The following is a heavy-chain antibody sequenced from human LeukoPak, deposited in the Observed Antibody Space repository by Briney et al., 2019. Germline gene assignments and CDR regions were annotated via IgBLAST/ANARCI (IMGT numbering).Heavy chain of an antibody. CDR2: IRYDGSNK. Sequence: GGSLRLSCAASGFTFSSYGMYWVRQAPGKGLEWVAFIRYDGSNKKYADSVKGRITISRDNSRNTLYLQMNSLRAEDTAGYYCAKGSLSLMGVFDYWGQGTLVTVSS. D-gene: IGHD2-8*01. CDR1: GFTFSSYG. V-gene: IGHV3-30*02. CDR3: AKGSLSLMGVFDY. J-gene: IGHJ4*02.